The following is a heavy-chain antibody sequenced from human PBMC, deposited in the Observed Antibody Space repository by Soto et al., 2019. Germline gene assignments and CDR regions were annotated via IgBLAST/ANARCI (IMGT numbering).Heavy chain of an antibody. Sequence: EVQLLESGGGLVQTGGSLRLSCAASGFTFSSYAMSWVRQSPGQGLEWVSAISGSGGSTYYADSVKGRLTISRDNSKNTLYLQMNSLRAEDTAVYYCAKDGPIVVVVAANHVDYWGQGTLVTVSS. CDR1: GFTFSSYA. CDR3: AKDGPIVVVVAANHVDY. V-gene: IGHV3-23*01. J-gene: IGHJ4*02. D-gene: IGHD2-15*01. CDR2: ISGSGGST.